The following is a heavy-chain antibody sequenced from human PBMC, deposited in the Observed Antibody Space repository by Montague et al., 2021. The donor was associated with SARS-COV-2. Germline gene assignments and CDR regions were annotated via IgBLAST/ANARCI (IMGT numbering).Heavy chain of an antibody. CDR3: ASSYYYGSGTYVYNYYMDV. CDR1: GGSVSSSPYY. J-gene: IGHJ6*03. CDR2: ISYRGRT. Sequence: TLSLTCTVSGGSVSSSPYYWGWIRQPPGRGLEWVGSISYRGRTYFSPSLKSRLTISVDSSENQFSLRLSSVTAADTAVYYCASSYYYGSGTYVYNYYMDVWGKGTTVTVSS. D-gene: IGHD3-10*01. V-gene: IGHV4-39*01.